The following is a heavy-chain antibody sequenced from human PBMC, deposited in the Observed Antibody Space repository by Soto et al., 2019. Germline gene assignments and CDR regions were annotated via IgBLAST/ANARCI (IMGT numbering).Heavy chain of an antibody. CDR2: IYQSGST. CDR3: ARAPRVTSFYYYYMDV. CDR1: SGSISSSNW. V-gene: IGHV4-4*02. D-gene: IGHD4-17*01. J-gene: IGHJ6*03. Sequence: QVQLQESGPGLVKPSGTLSLTCVVSSGSISSSNWWSWVRQPPGKGLEWIGEIYQSGSTNYNPSLKSRVIISVDKSKKQFSLRLSSVTAADTAVYYCARAPRVTSFYYYYMDVWGKGTTVTVSS.